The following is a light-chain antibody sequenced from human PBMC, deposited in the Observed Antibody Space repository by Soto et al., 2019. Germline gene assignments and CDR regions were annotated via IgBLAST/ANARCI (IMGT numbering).Light chain of an antibody. CDR1: SYNIASNF. Sequence: QSVLTQPPAASGTPGQRVTTSCSGTSYNIASNFVFWYQQLPGAAPKLLIYRDDQRPSGVPDRFSASKSGTSASLAISGLRSEDEAHYYCAAWDDSLGGSWVFGGGTKLTVL. V-gene: IGLV1-47*01. CDR2: RDD. CDR3: AAWDDSLGGSWV. J-gene: IGLJ3*02.